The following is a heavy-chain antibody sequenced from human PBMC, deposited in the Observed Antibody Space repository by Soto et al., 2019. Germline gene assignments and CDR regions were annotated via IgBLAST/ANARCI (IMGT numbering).Heavy chain of an antibody. Sequence: GGSLRLSCAASGFTFSSYAMSWVRQAPGKGLEWVSAISGSGGSTYYADSVKGRFTISRDNSKNTLYLQMNSLRAEDTAVYYCVKDPRSYGSGSSSDYWGQGTLVTVSS. CDR3: VKDPRSYGSGSSSDY. CDR2: ISGSGGST. CDR1: GFTFSSYA. V-gene: IGHV3-23*01. D-gene: IGHD3-10*01. J-gene: IGHJ4*02.